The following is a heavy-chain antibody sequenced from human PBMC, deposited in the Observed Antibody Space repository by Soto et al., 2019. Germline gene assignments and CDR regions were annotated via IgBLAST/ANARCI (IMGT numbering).Heavy chain of an antibody. CDR1: GGTFSSYA. D-gene: IGHD2-15*01. J-gene: IGHJ4*02. Sequence: GASVKVSCKASGGTFSSYAISWVRQAPGQGLEWMGGIIPIFGTANYAQKFQGRVTITADESTSTAYMELSSLRSEDTAVYYCARGDEYCSGGSCYSGFDYWGQGTLVTVSS. CDR2: IIPIFGTA. V-gene: IGHV1-69*13. CDR3: ARGDEYCSGGSCYSGFDY.